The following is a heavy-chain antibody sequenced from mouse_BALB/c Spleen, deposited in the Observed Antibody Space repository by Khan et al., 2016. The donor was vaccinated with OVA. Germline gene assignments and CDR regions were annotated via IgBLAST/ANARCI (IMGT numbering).Heavy chain of an antibody. Sequence: QIQLVQSGPELKKPGETVRISCKASGYTFPTAGIQWVQKMPGKGLKWIGWINTHSGVSKYAEDLKGRFAFSLEISVSTAYLQITNLKNEDTATYFCARGGAAYYRNDVGSMEYWGRGTSVTGSS. J-gene: IGHJ4*01. CDR2: INTHSGVS. CDR3: ARGGAAYYRNDVGSMEY. V-gene: IGHV9-4*02. CDR1: GYTFPTAG. D-gene: IGHD2-14*01.